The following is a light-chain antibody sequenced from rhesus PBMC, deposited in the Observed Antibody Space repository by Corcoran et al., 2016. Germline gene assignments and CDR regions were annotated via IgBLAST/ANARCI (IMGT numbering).Light chain of an antibody. CDR1: ENVNNY. V-gene: IGKV1-74*01. CDR2: KAS. CDR3: QHGYGTPFT. J-gene: IGKJ3*01. Sequence: DIQMTQSPSSLSASVGDRVTITCRASENVNNYLNWYQQKPGKAPKLLIYKASPLQSGVPSRFSGSGSWTDYTFPISSLQPEDVATYYCQHGYGTPFTFGPGTKLDIK.